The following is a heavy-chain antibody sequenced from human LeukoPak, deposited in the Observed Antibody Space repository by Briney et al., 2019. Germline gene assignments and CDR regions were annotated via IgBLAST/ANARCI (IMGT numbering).Heavy chain of an antibody. Sequence: ASVKVSCKASGGTFSSYAISWVRQAPGQGLEWMGGIIPIFGTANYAQKFQGRVTITADESTSTAYMELSSLRSEDTAVYYCARDYYGSGSCDKPFDYWGQGTLVTVSS. CDR2: IIPIFGTA. CDR3: ARDYYGSGSCDKPFDY. J-gene: IGHJ4*02. V-gene: IGHV1-69*13. CDR1: GGTFSSYA. D-gene: IGHD3-10*01.